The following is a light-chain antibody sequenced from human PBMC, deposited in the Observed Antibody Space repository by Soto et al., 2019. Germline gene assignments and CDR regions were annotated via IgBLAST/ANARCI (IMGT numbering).Light chain of an antibody. V-gene: IGKV1-5*03. CDR1: QSLTML. Sequence: GARVTIACRASQSLTMLLAGDQQKPGKAANLLIYKTSSLESGVPSRFSGSGSGTEFTLTISSLQPDDFATYYCQHWTDYSRTFGQGTKVEVK. J-gene: IGKJ1*01. CDR3: QHWTDYSRT. CDR2: KTS.